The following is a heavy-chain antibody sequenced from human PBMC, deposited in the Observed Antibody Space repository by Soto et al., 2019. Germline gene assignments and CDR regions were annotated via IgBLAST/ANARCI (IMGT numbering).Heavy chain of an antibody. D-gene: IGHD4-17*01. Sequence: QLQLQESGPGLVKPSETLSLTCTVSGDSGGFISSSSYHWGWVRQPPGKGLEWVGNIYYSGSTYYNPSLKSRGTISRDTSENQLSLRLTSVTAADTAVYYRARHPPYGPLDYWGQGTLVTVSS. CDR3: ARHPPYGPLDY. V-gene: IGHV4-39*01. CDR1: GDSGGFISSSSYH. J-gene: IGHJ4*02. CDR2: IYYSGST.